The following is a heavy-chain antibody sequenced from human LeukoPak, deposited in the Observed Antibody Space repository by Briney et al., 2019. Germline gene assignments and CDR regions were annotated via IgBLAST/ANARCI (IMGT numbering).Heavy chain of an antibody. J-gene: IGHJ1*01. CDR1: GFTFSSYA. D-gene: IGHD3-22*01. V-gene: IGHV3-23*01. CDR3: AKSPSSGYYFGYFQH. Sequence: QTGGSLRLSCAASGFTFSSYAMSWVRQAPGKGLEWVSALSGSGGSTYYADSVKGRFTISRDNSKNTLYLQMNSLRAEDTAVYYCAKSPSSGYYFGYFQHWGQGTLVTVSS. CDR2: LSGSGGST.